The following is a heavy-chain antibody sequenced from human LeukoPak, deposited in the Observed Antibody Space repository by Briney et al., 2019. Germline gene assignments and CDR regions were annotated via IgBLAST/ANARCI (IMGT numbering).Heavy chain of an antibody. Sequence: PGGSLRLSCAASGFTFSSYAMSWVRQAPGKGLEWVSAISGSGGSTYYADSVKGRFTISRDNSKNTLYLQMNSLRAEDTAVYYRATTLSYSSSWYYWGQGTLVTVSS. V-gene: IGHV3-23*01. D-gene: IGHD6-13*01. J-gene: IGHJ4*02. CDR3: ATTLSYSSSWYY. CDR2: ISGSGGST. CDR1: GFTFSSYA.